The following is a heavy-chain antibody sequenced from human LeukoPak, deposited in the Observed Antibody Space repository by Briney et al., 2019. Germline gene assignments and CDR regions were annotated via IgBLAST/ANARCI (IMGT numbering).Heavy chain of an antibody. J-gene: IGHJ3*02. CDR1: GGTFSSYA. V-gene: IGHV1-69*13. D-gene: IGHD3-10*01. CDR3: ARDRIQYYGSGSYPAFDI. CDR2: IIPIFGTA. Sequence: SVKVSCKASGGTFSSYAISWVRQAPGQWLEWMGGIIPIFGTANYAQKFQGRVTITADESTSTAYMELSSLRSEDTAVYYCARDRIQYYGSGSYPAFDIWGQGTMVTVSS.